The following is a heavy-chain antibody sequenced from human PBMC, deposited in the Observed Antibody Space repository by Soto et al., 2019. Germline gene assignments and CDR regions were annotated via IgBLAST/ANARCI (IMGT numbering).Heavy chain of an antibody. D-gene: IGHD1-26*01. Sequence: LCGGSIRTAGYYWSGIRQHPGNGLEWSGYIYYSGSTYYKPSLKSRVTISVDTSKNQFSLKLSSVTAADTAVYYCAREGGIVGATAADHWGQGTLVSVSS. V-gene: IGHV4-31*02. CDR1: GGSIRTAGYY. CDR2: IYYSGST. J-gene: IGHJ4*02. CDR3: AREGGIVGATAADH.